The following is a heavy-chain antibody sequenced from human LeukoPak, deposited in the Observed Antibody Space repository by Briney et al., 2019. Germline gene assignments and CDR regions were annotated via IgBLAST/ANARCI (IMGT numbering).Heavy chain of an antibody. D-gene: IGHD1-26*01. V-gene: IGHV3-15*01. CDR2: IKSKTDGGTT. CDR3: TTESAIVGATGTDY. CDR1: GFTFSTYS. J-gene: IGHJ4*02. Sequence: GGSLRLSCAASGFTFSTYSMSWVRQAPGKGLEWVGRIKSKTDGGTTDYAAPVKGRFTISRDDSKNTLYLQMNSLKTEDTAVYYCTTESAIVGATGTDYWGQGTLVTVSS.